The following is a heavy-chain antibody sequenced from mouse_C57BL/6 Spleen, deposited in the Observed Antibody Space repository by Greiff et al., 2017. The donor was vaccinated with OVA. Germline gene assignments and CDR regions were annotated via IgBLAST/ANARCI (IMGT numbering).Heavy chain of an antibody. CDR3: ASGGNYYGSPGFAY. CDR1: GYTFTDYY. D-gene: IGHD1-1*01. Sequence: EVQLHQSGPELVKPGASVKISCKASGYTFTDYYMHWVQQSHGQSLEWIGDINPNNGGTSYNQKFKGKATLTVDKSSSTAYLELRSLTSEDSAVYYCASGGNYYGSPGFAYWGQGTLVTVSA. CDR2: INPNNGGT. J-gene: IGHJ3*01. V-gene: IGHV1-26*01.